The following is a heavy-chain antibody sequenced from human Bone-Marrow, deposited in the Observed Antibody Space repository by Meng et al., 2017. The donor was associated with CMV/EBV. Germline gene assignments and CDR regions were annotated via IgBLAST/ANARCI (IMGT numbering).Heavy chain of an antibody. CDR2: IYSGGST. D-gene: IGHD6-13*01. Sequence: GESLKISCAASGFTVSSNYMSWVRQAPGKGLEWVAVIYSGGSTDYADSVKGRFTISRDNSKNTLYLQMNSLRAEDTAVYYCARDGYSSSWPNWFDPWGQGTLVTVSS. V-gene: IGHV3-53*01. CDR3: ARDGYSSSWPNWFDP. CDR1: GFTVSSNY. J-gene: IGHJ5*02.